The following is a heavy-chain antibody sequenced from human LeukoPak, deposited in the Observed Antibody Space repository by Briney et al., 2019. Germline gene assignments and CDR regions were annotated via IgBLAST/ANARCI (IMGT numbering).Heavy chain of an antibody. CDR3: ARDPFAIIAVAGDGRGMDV. Sequence: GGSLRLSCAASGFTFTYAWMSWVRQAPGKGLEWVGRIKSETDGGTTAYGSPVKGRFTISRDDSKKTLFLQINTLRAEDTAVYYCARDPFAIIAVAGDGRGMDVWGQGTTVTVSS. J-gene: IGHJ6*02. CDR1: GFTFTYAW. D-gene: IGHD6-19*01. CDR2: IKSETDGGTT. V-gene: IGHV3-15*01.